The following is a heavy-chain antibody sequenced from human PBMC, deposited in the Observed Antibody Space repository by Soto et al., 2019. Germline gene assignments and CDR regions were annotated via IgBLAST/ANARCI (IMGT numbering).Heavy chain of an antibody. D-gene: IGHD5-12*01. CDR1: GYTFTSYA. CDR2: IDVGNGNT. Sequence: ASVKVACKASGYTFTSYAVHWVRQAPGQRLEWMGWIDVGNGNTKYSQKFQGRVTITRDTSANTAYMELSSLRSEDTAVYYCARNVVATLQLDFWAQGTLVTVSS. CDR3: ARNVVATLQLDF. J-gene: IGHJ4*02. V-gene: IGHV1-3*01.